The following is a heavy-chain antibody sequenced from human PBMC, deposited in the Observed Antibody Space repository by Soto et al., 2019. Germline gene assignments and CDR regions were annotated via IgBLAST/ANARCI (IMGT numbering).Heavy chain of an antibody. D-gene: IGHD6-6*01. CDR1: GGSISSGGYY. J-gene: IGHJ5*02. V-gene: IGHV4-31*03. Sequence: QVQLQESGPGLVKPSQTLSLTCTVSGGSISSGGYYWSWIRQHPGKGLEWIGYIYYSGSTYYNPSLKSRVTLSVDTSKNQFSLKMSSVTAADTAVYYCARDGIAARPGWFDPWGQGTLVTVSS. CDR3: ARDGIAARPGWFDP. CDR2: IYYSGST.